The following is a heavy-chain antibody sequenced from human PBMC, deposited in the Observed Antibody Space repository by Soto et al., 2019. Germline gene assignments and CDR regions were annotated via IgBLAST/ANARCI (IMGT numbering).Heavy chain of an antibody. V-gene: IGHV4-31*03. CDR3: ARFLAASSSVFGFDY. D-gene: IGHD6-13*01. CDR1: GGSISSGGYD. CDR2: IYYSGST. Sequence: SETLSLTCTVSGGSISSGGYDWSWIRQHPGKGLEWIGYIYYSGSTYYNPSLKSRVTISVDTSKNQFSLKLSSVTAADTAVYYCARFLAASSSVFGFDYWGQGTLVTVSS. J-gene: IGHJ4*02.